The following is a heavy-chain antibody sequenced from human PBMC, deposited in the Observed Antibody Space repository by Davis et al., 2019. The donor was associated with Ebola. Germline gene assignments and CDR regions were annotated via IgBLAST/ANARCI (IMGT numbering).Heavy chain of an antibody. D-gene: IGHD3-16*02. CDR3: AREFGEPRGLSFPIYWYFDL. CDR1: GFTFSSYA. CDR2: ISYDGSNK. J-gene: IGHJ2*01. Sequence: PGGSLRLSCAASGFTFSSYAMHWVRQAPGKGLEWVAVISYDGSNKYYADSVKGRFTISRDNSKNTLYLQMNSLRAEDTAVYYCAREFGEPRGLSFPIYWYFDLWGRGTLVTVSS. V-gene: IGHV3-30-3*01.